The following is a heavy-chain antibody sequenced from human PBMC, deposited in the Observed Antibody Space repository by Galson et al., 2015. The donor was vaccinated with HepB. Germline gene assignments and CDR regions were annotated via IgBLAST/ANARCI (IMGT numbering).Heavy chain of an antibody. CDR1: GYTFTSYG. Sequence: SVKVSCKASGYTFTSYGISWVRQAPGQGLEWMGWISAYNGNTNYAQKLQGRVTMTTDTSTSTTYMELRSLRSDDTAVYYCARDSSGGHGVYYYYGMDVWGQGTTVTVSS. J-gene: IGHJ6*02. CDR2: ISAYNGNT. D-gene: IGHD6-19*01. CDR3: ARDSSGGHGVYYYYGMDV. V-gene: IGHV1-18*04.